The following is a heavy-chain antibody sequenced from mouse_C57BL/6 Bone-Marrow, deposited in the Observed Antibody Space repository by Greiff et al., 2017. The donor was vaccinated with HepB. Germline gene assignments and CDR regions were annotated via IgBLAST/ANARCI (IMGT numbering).Heavy chain of an antibody. D-gene: IGHD1-1*02. CDR3: ARGVGGY. CDR1: GYSITSGYY. V-gene: IGHV3-6*01. J-gene: IGHJ2*01. CDR2: ISYDGSN. Sequence: EVQLQESGPGLVKPSQSLSLTCSVTGYSITSGYYWNWIRQFPGNKLEWMGYISYDGSNNYNPSLKNRISITRDTSKNQFFLKLNSVTTEDTATYYCARGVGGYWGQGTTLTVSS.